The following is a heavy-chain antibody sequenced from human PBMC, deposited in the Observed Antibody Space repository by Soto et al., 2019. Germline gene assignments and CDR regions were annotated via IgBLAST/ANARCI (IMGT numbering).Heavy chain of an antibody. CDR3: ARGRSTSDYYFDY. Sequence: ASVKVSCKASGYTFTGYYMHWVRQAPGQGLEWMGWINPNSGGTNYAQKFQGWVTMTRDTSISTAYMELSRLRSDDTAVYYCARGRSTSDYYFDYWGQGTLVTVSS. CDR1: GYTFTGYY. CDR2: INPNSGGT. V-gene: IGHV1-2*04. J-gene: IGHJ4*02. D-gene: IGHD2-2*01.